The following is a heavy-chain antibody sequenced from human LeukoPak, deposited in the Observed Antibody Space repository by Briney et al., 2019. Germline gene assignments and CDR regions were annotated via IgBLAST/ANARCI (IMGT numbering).Heavy chain of an antibody. CDR3: ARVSKPYGSGSYYNRGFDY. CDR1: GYTFTGYY. V-gene: IGHV1-2*02. D-gene: IGHD3-10*01. CDR2: INPNSGGT. J-gene: IGHJ4*02. Sequence: GASVKVSCKASGYTFTGYYMHWVRQAPGQGLEWMGWINPNSGGTNYAQKFQGRVTMTRDTSISTAYMELSRLRSDDTAVYYCARVSKPYGSGSYYNRGFDYWGQGTLVTVSS.